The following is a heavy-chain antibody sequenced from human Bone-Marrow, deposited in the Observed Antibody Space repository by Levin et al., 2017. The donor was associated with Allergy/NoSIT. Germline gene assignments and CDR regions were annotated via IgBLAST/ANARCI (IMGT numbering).Heavy chain of an antibody. CDR1: GFTFGDYP. CDR2: LRNRANGGTA. V-gene: IGHV3-49*03. Sequence: GGSLRLSCKCSGFTFGDYPIGWFRQAPGKGLEFVGSLRNRANGGTAQYAASVKGRFTLSRDDSKSIAYLQMSGLKTEDTAVYFCARYNCSGGGCFPVSAYNHWGQGTLVTVSS. D-gene: IGHD2-15*01. CDR3: ARYNCSGGGCFPVSAYNH. J-gene: IGHJ5*02.